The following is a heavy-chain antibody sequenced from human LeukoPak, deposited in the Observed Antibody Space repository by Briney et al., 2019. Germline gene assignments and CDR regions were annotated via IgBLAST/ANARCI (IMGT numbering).Heavy chain of an antibody. CDR1: GYTFTSYD. CDR2: IIPILGIA. V-gene: IGHV1-69*04. D-gene: IGHD1-7*01. CDR3: ASSGGTQDY. J-gene: IGHJ4*02. Sequence: RASVKVSCKASGYTFTSYDINWVRQAPGQGLEWMGRIIPILGIANYAQKFQGRVTITADKSTSTAYMELSSLRSEDTAVYYCASSGGTQDYWGQGTLVTVSS.